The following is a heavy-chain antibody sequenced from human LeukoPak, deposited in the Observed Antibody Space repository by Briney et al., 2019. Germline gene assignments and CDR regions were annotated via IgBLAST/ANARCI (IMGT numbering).Heavy chain of an antibody. CDR1: GFTFSSYE. D-gene: IGHD2-15*01. Sequence: GGSLRLSCAASGFTFSSYEMNWVRQAPGKGLEWVSYFSSSGSTIYYADSVKGRFTISRDNAKNSLYLQMNSLRAEDTAVYYCARDLAPSYYGMDVWGQGTTVTVSS. CDR2: FSSSGSTI. J-gene: IGHJ6*02. V-gene: IGHV3-48*03. CDR3: ARDLAPSYYGMDV.